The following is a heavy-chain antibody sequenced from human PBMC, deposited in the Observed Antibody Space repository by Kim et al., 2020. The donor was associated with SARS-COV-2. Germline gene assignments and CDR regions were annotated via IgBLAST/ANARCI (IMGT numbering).Heavy chain of an antibody. D-gene: IGHD1-26*01. CDR1: GFTFSDFY. CDR2: IHKSGYNS. V-gene: IGHV3-11*04. J-gene: IGHJ3*02. Sequence: GGSLRLSCAASGFTFSDFYMAWIRRAPGKGLECLSYIHKSGYNSYYADSVKGRFTISRDNANNLLYLQMNGLRAEDTAVYYCARDPDSGTYKEGAFDIWG. CDR3: ARDPDSGTYKEGAFDI.